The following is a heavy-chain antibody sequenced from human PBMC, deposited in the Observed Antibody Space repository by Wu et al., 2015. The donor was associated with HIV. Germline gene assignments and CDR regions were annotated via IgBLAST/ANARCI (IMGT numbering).Heavy chain of an antibody. D-gene: IGHD6-19*01. CDR2: MNPNSDNT. CDR1: GYTFSNYD. CDR3: ASWFGAGIVLAGYRYFDL. J-gene: IGHJ2*01. V-gene: IGHV1-8*02. Sequence: QVQLVQSGAESGAEVKKPGASVKVSCKASGYTFSNYDINWVRQATGQGLEWMGWMNPNSDNTGYAQKFQGRVTMTSNYSITTAYMELRRLRSDDTAVYYCASWFGAGIVLAGYRYFDLWGRGTLVTVSS.